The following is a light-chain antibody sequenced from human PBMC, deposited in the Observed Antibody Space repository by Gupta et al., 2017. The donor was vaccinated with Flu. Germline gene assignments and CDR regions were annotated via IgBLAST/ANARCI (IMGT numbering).Light chain of an antibody. CDR3: ESADKSRDGVV. CDR2: RDN. J-gene: IGLJ2*01. V-gene: IGLV1-44*01. CDR1: SADIAKKN. Sequence: TTTMTGASADIAKKNAYWYRQRPGQAPSFLIYRDNERASGVPDRISGSRSGTPATLTISAVQAEDEADYYCESADKSRDGVVFGGGTKLTVL.